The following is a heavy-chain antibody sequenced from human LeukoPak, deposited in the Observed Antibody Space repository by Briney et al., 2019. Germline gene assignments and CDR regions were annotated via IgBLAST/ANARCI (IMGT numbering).Heavy chain of an antibody. V-gene: IGHV4-38-2*02. CDR1: GYSISSGYY. CDR2: IYHSGST. CDR3: ARDRKNSGYVRDY. J-gene: IGHJ4*02. D-gene: IGHD5-12*01. Sequence: PSETLSLTCTVSGYSISSGYYWGWIRQPPGKGLEWIGSIYHSGSTYYNPSLKSRVTISVDTSKNQFSLKLSSVTAADTAVYYCARDRKNSGYVRDYWGQGTLVTVSS.